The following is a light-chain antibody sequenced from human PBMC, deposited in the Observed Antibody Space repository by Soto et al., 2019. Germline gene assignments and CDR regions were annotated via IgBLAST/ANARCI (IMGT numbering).Light chain of an antibody. Sequence: EIVMTQSPATLSVSPGERATLSCRASQSVSSNLAWYQQKPGQAPRLLIYGASTRATGIPARFSGSGSGTEFTLTISSLQSVDFAVYNWPGTFGPGTKVDIK. J-gene: IGKJ3*01. CDR2: GAS. V-gene: IGKV3-15*01. CDR3: PGT. CDR1: QSVSSN.